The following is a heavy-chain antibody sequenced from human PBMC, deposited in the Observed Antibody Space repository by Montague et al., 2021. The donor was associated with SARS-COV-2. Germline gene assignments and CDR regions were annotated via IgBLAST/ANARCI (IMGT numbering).Heavy chain of an antibody. D-gene: IGHD2-2*01. Sequence: SETLSLTCAVYGGSFSVYYWSWLRQSPRSGPEWIAEITHSGTANYNPSLKSRVSISVDTSKNQFTLKLTSVTAADTAMYYCAKEREVVRAARTLVAFNLWGQGKMVTVSS. CDR2: ITHSGTA. V-gene: IGHV4-34*01. CDR1: GGSFSVYY. CDR3: AKEREVVRAARTLVAFNL. J-gene: IGHJ3*01.